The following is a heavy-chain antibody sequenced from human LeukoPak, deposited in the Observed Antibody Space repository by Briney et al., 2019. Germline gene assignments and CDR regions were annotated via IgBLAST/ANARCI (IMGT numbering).Heavy chain of an antibody. J-gene: IGHJ5*02. Sequence: ASVKVSCRASGYXFTAYYIHWVRQAPGQGLEWMGWINPNSGGTNYAQKFQGRVTMTRDTSISTAYMELSRLRSDDTAVYYCARGGITMVRGVVPYNWFDPWGQGTLVTVSS. V-gene: IGHV1-2*02. CDR1: GYXFTAYY. CDR3: ARGGITMVRGVVPYNWFDP. CDR2: INPNSGGT. D-gene: IGHD3-10*01.